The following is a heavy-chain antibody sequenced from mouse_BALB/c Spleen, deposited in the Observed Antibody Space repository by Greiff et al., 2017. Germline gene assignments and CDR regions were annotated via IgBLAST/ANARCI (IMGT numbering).Heavy chain of an antibody. V-gene: IGHV5-6-3*01. CDR1: GFTFSSYG. J-gene: IGHJ3*01. CDR2: INSNGGST. CDR3: ARDGNGFAY. Sequence: EVHLVESGGGLVQPGGSLKLSCAASGFTFSSYGMSWVRQTPDKRLELVATINSNGGSTYYPDSVKGRFTISRDNAKNTLYLQMSSLKSEDTAMYYCARDGNGFAYWGQGTLVTVAA. D-gene: IGHD2-1*01.